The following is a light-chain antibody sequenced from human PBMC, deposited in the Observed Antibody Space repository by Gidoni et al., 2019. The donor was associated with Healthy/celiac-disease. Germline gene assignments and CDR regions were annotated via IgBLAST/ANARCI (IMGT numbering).Light chain of an antibody. CDR2: AAS. J-gene: IGKJ2*03. CDR3: QQLKSNPYS. CDR1: QGISSY. Sequence: DIQLTQSPSFLSASVGDRVTITCRASQGISSYLAWYQQKPGKAPKLLIYAASTLQSAVPSRCSGSVAGTEFTLTISSLQPEDFATYNCQQLKSNPYSFGQGTKLEIK. V-gene: IGKV1-9*01.